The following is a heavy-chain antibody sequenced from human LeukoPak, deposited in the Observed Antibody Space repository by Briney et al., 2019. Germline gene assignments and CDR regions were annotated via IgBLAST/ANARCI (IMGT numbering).Heavy chain of an antibody. V-gene: IGHV3-23*01. CDR2: ISGSGGST. J-gene: IGHJ4*02. CDR3: AKDDSPGKEWLEVIDY. CDR1: GFTFSSYA. Sequence: GGSLRLSCAASGFTFSSYAMYWVRQAPGKGLEWVSGISGSGGSTYFADSVKGRFTISRDNSKNTLYLQMSSLRAEDTAVYYCAKDDSPGKEWLEVIDYWGQGTLVTVSS. D-gene: IGHD3-3*01.